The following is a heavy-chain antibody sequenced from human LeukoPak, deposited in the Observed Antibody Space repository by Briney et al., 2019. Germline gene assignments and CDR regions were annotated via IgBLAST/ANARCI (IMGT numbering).Heavy chain of an antibody. CDR3: ARDGSGVWFDY. CDR2: INAYSGDT. D-gene: IGHD3-10*01. J-gene: IGHJ4*02. CDR1: NYTFTSYG. V-gene: IGHV1-18*01. Sequence: GASVKVSCKASNYTFTSYGISWVRQAPGQGLEWMAWINAYSGDTNYAQKLQGRVTLTTDTSTSTAYMELRSLRSDDTAVYYCARDGSGVWFDYWGQGTLVTVSS.